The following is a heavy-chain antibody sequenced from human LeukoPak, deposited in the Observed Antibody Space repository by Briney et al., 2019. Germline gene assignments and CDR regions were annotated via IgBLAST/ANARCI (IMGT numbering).Heavy chain of an antibody. V-gene: IGHV1-8*01. J-gene: IGHJ6*02. CDR3: ASALSSGWYYYYGMDV. CDR2: MNPNSGNT. Sequence: ASVKVSCKASGYTSTSYDINWVRQATGQGLEWMGWMNPNSGNTGYAQKFQGRVTMTRNTSISTAYMELSSLRSEDTAVYYCASALSSGWYYYYGMDVWGQGTTVTVSS. CDR1: GYTSTSYD. D-gene: IGHD6-19*01.